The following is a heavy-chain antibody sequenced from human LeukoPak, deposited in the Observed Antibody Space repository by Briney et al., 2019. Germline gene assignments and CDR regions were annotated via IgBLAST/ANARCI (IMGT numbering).Heavy chain of an antibody. V-gene: IGHV1-69*13. CDR2: IIPIFGTA. J-gene: IGHJ4*02. Sequence: ASVKVSCKASGGTFSSYAISWVRQAPGQGLEWMGGIIPIFGTANYAQKFQGRVTITADESTSTACMELSSLRSEDTAVYYCARARGIAAAVPFLDYWGQGTLVTVSS. D-gene: IGHD6-13*01. CDR3: ARARGIAAAVPFLDY. CDR1: GGTFSSYA.